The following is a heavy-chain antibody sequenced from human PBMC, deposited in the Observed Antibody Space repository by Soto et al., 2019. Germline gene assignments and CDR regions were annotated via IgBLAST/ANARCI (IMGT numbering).Heavy chain of an antibody. V-gene: IGHV3-43D*04. J-gene: IGHJ4*02. D-gene: IGHD3-3*01. CDR2: ISWDGSNR. CDR3: AKDISRGPTKNYDFWSGPDY. Sequence: EVQLVESGGVVVQPGGSLRLSCAASGFTFDEYAMHWVRQPPGKGLEWVSLISWDGSNRYYADSVQGRFTISRDNSKYSLYLEMNSLRPEDTDLYYCAKDISRGPTKNYDFWSGPDYWGQGTLVTVSS. CDR1: GFTFDEYA.